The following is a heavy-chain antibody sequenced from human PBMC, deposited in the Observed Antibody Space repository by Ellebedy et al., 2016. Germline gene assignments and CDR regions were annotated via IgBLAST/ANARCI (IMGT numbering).Heavy chain of an antibody. V-gene: IGHV4-59*02. CDR3: ARDVCLYSSSPSFDS. J-gene: IGHJ4*02. D-gene: IGHD4-11*01. CDR1: GGSVDTYY. Sequence: GSLRLXCTVSGGSVDTYYWTWIRQSPGKGLEWIGYVFYGGSTKYNPSLRSRVTISLDTSKNLFSLKLTSVAAADTAVYYCARDVCLYSSSPSFDSWGRGTLVTVSS. CDR2: VFYGGST.